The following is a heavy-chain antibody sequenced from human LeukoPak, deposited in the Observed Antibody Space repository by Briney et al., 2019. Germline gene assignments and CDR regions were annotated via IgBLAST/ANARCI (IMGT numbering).Heavy chain of an antibody. Sequence: ASVKVFCKASGYTFTGYYMHWVRQAPGQGLEWMGWINPNSGGTNYAQKFQGRVTMTRDTSISTAYMELSRLRSDDTAVYYCARERRGAAAGTPRNWFDPWGQGTLVTVSS. V-gene: IGHV1-2*02. J-gene: IGHJ5*02. CDR1: GYTFTGYY. D-gene: IGHD6-13*01. CDR3: ARERRGAAAGTPRNWFDP. CDR2: INPNSGGT.